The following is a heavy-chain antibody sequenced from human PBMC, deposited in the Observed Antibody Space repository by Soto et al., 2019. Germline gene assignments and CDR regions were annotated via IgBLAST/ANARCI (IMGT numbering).Heavy chain of an antibody. Sequence: ASVKVSCKTSGYTFNTYGINWVRQAPGQGLELMGWISAYDGKTTYAEKFQGRVTLTADTSTSTAYMELRSLRSDDTAIYYCARDPHEFWASYWFDPWGQGTPVTVSS. CDR1: GYTFNTYG. D-gene: IGHD3-3*01. V-gene: IGHV1-18*01. CDR2: ISAYDGKT. J-gene: IGHJ5*02. CDR3: ARDPHEFWASYWFDP.